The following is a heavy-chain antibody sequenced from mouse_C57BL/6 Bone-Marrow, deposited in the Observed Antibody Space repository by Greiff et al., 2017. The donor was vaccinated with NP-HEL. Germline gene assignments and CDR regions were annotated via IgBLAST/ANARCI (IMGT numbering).Heavy chain of an antibody. Sequence: QVQLQQPGAELVMPGASVKLSCKASGYTFTSYWMHWVKQRPGQGLEWIGEIDPSDSYTNYNQKFKGKSTLTVDKSSSTAYRQLSSLTSEDSAVYYCARGSSYDYAMDYWGQGTSVTVSS. CDR3: ARGSSYDYAMDY. CDR2: IDPSDSYT. J-gene: IGHJ4*01. V-gene: IGHV1-69*01. CDR1: GYTFTSYW. D-gene: IGHD1-1*01.